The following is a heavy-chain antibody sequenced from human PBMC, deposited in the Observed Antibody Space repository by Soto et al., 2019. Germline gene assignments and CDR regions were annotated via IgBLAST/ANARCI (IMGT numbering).Heavy chain of an antibody. V-gene: IGHV3-48*04. CDR3: ARLGDYGSGSY. CDR1: GFTFSSYA. CDR2: ISGGVTTT. D-gene: IGHD3-10*01. Sequence: GGSLRLSCSASGFTFSSYAMHWVRQAPGKGLEWVSYISGGVTTTYYADSLKGRSTISRDDAKNSLLLQMNSLQAEDTAVYYCARLGDYGSGSYWGQGTLVTVSS. J-gene: IGHJ4*02.